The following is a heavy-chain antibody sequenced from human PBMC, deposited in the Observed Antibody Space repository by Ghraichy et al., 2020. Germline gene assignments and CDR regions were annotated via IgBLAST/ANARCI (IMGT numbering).Heavy chain of an antibody. CDR3: ARVQRFVDTDMVSLHLFDY. V-gene: IGHV4-61*01. CDR2: IYYSGST. D-gene: IGHD5-18*01. J-gene: IGHJ4*02. Sequence: SETLSLTCSVSGGSVSSGSYYWSWIRQPPGKGLEWIGYIYYSGSTNYNPSLKSRVTISVDTSKNQFSLKVSSVTAADPAVYYCARVQRFVDTDMVSLHLFDYWGQGTLVTVSS. CDR1: GGSVSSGSYY.